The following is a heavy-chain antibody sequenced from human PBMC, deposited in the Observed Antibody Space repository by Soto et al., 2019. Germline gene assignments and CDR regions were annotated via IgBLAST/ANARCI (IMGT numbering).Heavy chain of an antibody. V-gene: IGHV4-4*02. D-gene: IGHD3-22*01. CDR3: ARRTDYYASSGTFDY. CDR1: GGSISSNNW. Sequence: QVQLQESGPGLVKPSGTLSLTCAVSGGSISSNNWWSWVRQPPGKGLEWIGEIYHSGSTNYNPSHESRVTILVDKSKNQFSLNLSSVTAADTAVYYCARRTDYYASSGTFDYWGQGTLVTVSS. J-gene: IGHJ4*02. CDR2: IYHSGST.